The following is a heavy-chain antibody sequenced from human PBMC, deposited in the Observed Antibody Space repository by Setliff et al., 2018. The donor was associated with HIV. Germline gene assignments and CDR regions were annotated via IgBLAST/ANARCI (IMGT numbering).Heavy chain of an antibody. CDR1: GFTFDDFG. CDR2: INWNGAIT. D-gene: IGHD3-9*01. Sequence: GALRLSCAASGFTFDDFGMTWVRQRPGKGLEWVSGINWNGAITDYADSVKGRFTISRDNAKDSLHLQMNSLRAEDAAFYYCAREAYDVLTPHAHIDYWGQGVLVTVSS. J-gene: IGHJ4*02. V-gene: IGHV3-20*04. CDR3: AREAYDVLTPHAHIDY.